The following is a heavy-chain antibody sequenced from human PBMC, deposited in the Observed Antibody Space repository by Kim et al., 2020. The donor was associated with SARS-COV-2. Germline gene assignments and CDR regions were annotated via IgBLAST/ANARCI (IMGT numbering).Heavy chain of an antibody. CDR1: GYTFTSYG. Sequence: ASVKVSCKASGYTFTSYGISWVRQAPGQGLEWMGWISAYNGNTNYAQKLQGRVTMTTDTSTSTAYMELRSLRSDDTAVYYCARENGGDYVWGSYRYEYDAFDIWGQGTMVTVSS. D-gene: IGHD3-16*02. J-gene: IGHJ3*02. V-gene: IGHV1-18*04. CDR3: ARENGGDYVWGSYRYEYDAFDI. CDR2: ISAYNGNT.